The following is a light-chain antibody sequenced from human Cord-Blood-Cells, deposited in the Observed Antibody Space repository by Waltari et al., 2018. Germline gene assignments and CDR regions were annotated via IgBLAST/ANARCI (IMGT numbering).Light chain of an antibody. Sequence: QSALTQPASVSGSPGQSITISCTGTSSDVGGYNYVSWYQQHPGKAPKLMIYDVSNPPSGVSNRFSDSKSRNTASLTISGLQAEDDADYYCSSYTSSSTVVFGGGTKLTVL. J-gene: IGLJ2*01. V-gene: IGLV2-14*03. CDR2: DVS. CDR3: SSYTSSSTVV. CDR1: SSDVGGYNY.